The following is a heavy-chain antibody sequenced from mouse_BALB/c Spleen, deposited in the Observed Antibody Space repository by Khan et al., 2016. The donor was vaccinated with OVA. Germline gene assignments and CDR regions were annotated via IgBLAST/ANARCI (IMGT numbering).Heavy chain of an antibody. V-gene: IGHV5-17*02. D-gene: IGHD4-1*01. J-gene: IGHJ2*01. CDR2: INSGSTTI. Sequence: EVQLVESGGGLVQPGGSRKLSCAASGFTFSSFGMHWVRQAPEKGLEWVAYINSGSTTIYYADPVKGRFTISRDNPKNTLFLQMTSLRSEDTAMDYCARGNWAYGGQGTTLTVSS. CDR3: ARGNWAY. CDR1: GFTFSSFG.